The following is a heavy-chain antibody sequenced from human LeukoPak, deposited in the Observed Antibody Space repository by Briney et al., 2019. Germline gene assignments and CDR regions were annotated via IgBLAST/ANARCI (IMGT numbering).Heavy chain of an antibody. CDR3: AKMRGQYYHSYYMDA. CDR1: GFIFSSYA. J-gene: IGHJ6*03. V-gene: IGHV3-23*01. Sequence: GGSLRLSCAASGFIFSSYAMSWVRQAPGKGLEWVSYGGSGGSTYYAASAKGRFTVSRDNSKSTLYLQMNSLTAEDTAVYYCAKMRGQYYHSYYMDAWGKGTTVSVS. CDR2: GGSGGST.